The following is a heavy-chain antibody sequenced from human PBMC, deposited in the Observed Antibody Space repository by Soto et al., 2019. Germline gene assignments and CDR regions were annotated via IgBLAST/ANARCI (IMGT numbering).Heavy chain of an antibody. D-gene: IGHD6-13*01. Sequence: LRLSCAASGFTFSSYAMSWVRQAPGKGLEWVSAISGSGGSTYYADSVKGRFTISRDNSKNTLYLQMNSLRAEDTAVYYCAKDRDSSSWRFDYWGQGTLVTVSS. CDR1: GFTFSSYA. CDR2: ISGSGGST. V-gene: IGHV3-23*01. CDR3: AKDRDSSSWRFDY. J-gene: IGHJ4*02.